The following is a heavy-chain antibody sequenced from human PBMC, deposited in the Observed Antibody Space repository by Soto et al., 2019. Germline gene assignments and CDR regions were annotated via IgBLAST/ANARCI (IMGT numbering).Heavy chain of an antibody. V-gene: IGHV1-69*06. Sequence: ASVNVSCKSSGGTFSSYSISWVRQAPGQGLEWMGGIIPIFGTANYAQKFQGRVTITADKSTSTAYMELSSLRSEDTAVYYCARYSGTTGSFYYYYGMDVWGQGTTVTVSS. CDR2: IIPIFGTA. D-gene: IGHD1-26*01. CDR3: ARYSGTTGSFYYYYGMDV. J-gene: IGHJ6*02. CDR1: GGTFSSYS.